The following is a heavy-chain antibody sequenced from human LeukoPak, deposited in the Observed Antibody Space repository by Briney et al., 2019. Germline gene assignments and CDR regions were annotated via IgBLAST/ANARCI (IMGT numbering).Heavy chain of an antibody. CDR1: GYTFTNYG. V-gene: IGHV1-18*01. CDR3: ARGGDGYNYY. J-gene: IGHJ4*02. D-gene: IGHD5-24*01. Sequence: GASVKVSCKASGYTFTNYGITWVRQAPGQGLEWMGWIFVYNGNTKYAQKLQGRVTMTTDTSTSTAYIELRSLRSDDTAVYYCARGGDGYNYYWGQGTLVTVSS. CDR2: IFVYNGNT.